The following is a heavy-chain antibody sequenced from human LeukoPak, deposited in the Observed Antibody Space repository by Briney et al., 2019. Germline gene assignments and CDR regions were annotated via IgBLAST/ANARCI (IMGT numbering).Heavy chain of an antibody. CDR1: GFTFSSYS. CDR2: ISSSSSYI. J-gene: IGHJ4*02. Sequence: GALRLSCAASGFTFSSYSMNWVRQAPGKGLEWVSSISSSSSYIYYADSVKGRFTISRDNAKNSLYLQMNSLRAEDTAVYYCARDFLYGDYGGEWGQGTLVTVSS. V-gene: IGHV3-21*01. D-gene: IGHD4-17*01. CDR3: ARDFLYGDYGGE.